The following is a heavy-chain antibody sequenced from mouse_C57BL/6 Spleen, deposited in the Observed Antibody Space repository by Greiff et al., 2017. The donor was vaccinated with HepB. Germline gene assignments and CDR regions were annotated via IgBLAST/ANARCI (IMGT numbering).Heavy chain of an antibody. CDR3: ARMDDYYAMDY. CDR1: GFTFSDYG. CDR2: ISSGSSTI. V-gene: IGHV5-17*01. Sequence: EVKLVESGGGLVKPGGSLKLSCAASGFTFSDYGMHWVRQAPEKGLEWVAYISSGSSTIYYADTVKGRFTISRDNAKNTLFLQMTSLRSEDTAMYYCARMDDYYAMDYWGQGTSVTVSS. J-gene: IGHJ4*01.